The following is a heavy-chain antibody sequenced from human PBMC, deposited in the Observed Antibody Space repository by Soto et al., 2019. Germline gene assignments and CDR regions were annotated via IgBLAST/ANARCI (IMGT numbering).Heavy chain of an antibody. V-gene: IGHV3-48*02. CDR3: ARAPCDCRSQRNYYYCMVV. CDR1: GFTFSSYS. Sequence: GGSLRLSCAASGFTFSSYSMNWVRQAPGKGLEWVSYISSSSSTIYYADSVKGRFTISRDNAKNSLYLQMNSLRDEDTAVYYCARAPCDCRSQRNYYYCMVVWYQET. CDR2: ISSSSSTI. D-gene: IGHD2-21*01. J-gene: IGHJ6*02.